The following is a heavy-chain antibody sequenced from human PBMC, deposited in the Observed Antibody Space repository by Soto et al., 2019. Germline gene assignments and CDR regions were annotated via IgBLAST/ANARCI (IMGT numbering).Heavy chain of an antibody. Sequence: GASVKVSCKTSGYIFTSYYIHWVRQAPGQGLEWMGIINPSGGTTTYAQKFQGRVTMTRDTSTDTAYMELSSLRSEDTAVYYCATDIGNYYGSGSPDYWGQGTLVTVSS. CDR3: ATDIGNYYGSGSPDY. J-gene: IGHJ4*02. CDR1: GYIFTSYY. D-gene: IGHD3-10*01. V-gene: IGHV1-46*01. CDR2: INPSGGTT.